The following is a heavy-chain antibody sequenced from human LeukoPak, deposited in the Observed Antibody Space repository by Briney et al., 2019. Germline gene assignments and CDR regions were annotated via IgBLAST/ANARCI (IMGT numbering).Heavy chain of an antibody. J-gene: IGHJ4*02. V-gene: IGHV4-59*01. Sequence: PSETLSLTCTVSGGSISSYYWSWIRQPQGKGLEWIGYIYYSGSTNYNPSLKSRVTISVDTSKNQFSLKLSSVTAADTAVYYCARDLNGATGNYWGQGTLVTVSS. CDR2: IYYSGST. D-gene: IGHD4-17*01. CDR3: ARDLNGATGNY. CDR1: GGSISSYY.